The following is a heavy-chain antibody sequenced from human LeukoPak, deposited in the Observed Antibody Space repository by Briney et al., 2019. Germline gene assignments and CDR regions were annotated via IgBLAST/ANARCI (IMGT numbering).Heavy chain of an antibody. CDR3: AVPRYGSGSYYNEDHFDY. CDR2: IIPIFGTA. CDR1: GGTFSSYA. D-gene: IGHD3-10*01. J-gene: IGHJ4*02. Sequence: SVEVSCKASGGTFSSYAISWVRQAPGQGLEWMGGIIPIFGTANYAQKFQGRVTITTDESTSTAYMELSSLRSEDTAVYYCAVPRYGSGSYYNEDHFDYWGQGTLVTVSS. V-gene: IGHV1-69*05.